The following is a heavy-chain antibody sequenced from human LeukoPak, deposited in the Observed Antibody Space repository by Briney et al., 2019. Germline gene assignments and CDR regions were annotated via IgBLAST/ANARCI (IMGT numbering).Heavy chain of an antibody. D-gene: IGHD3-22*01. CDR3: AYSSGYQQQ. Sequence: SETLSLTCAVYGGSFSDYYWSWIRQPPGKGLEWIGEINHSGSTNYNPPLKSRVTISVDTYKHQFSLKLSSVTAGDRAVYYCAYSSGYQQQWGQGNLVTVS. CDR2: INHSGST. CDR1: GGSFSDYY. V-gene: IGHV4-34*01. J-gene: IGHJ1*01.